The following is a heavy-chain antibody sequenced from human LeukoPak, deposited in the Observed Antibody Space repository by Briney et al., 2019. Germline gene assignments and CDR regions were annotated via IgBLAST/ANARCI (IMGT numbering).Heavy chain of an antibody. D-gene: IGHD3-22*01. V-gene: IGHV4-59*01. CDR2: IYYSGIT. CDR1: DGSINSYY. J-gene: IGHJ4*02. Sequence: PSETLSLTCTVSDGSINSYYWSWIRQPPGKGLEWIGYIYYSGITNYNPSLKSRVTISVDTSKNQFSLKLSSVTAADTAVYYCARGFSSGYSYFDYWGQGTLVTVSS. CDR3: ARGFSSGYSYFDY.